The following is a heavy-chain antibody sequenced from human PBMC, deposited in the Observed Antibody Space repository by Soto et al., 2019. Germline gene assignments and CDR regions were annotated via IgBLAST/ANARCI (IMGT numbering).Heavy chain of an antibody. Sequence: QVQLVESGGGVVQPGRSPRFSCAASGFSFSSYGMHWVRQAPGKGLEWVAGISYDGNRKNYADSVKDRFTISRDNSKNTVYLQMNSLRPEDTAVFYCAKDTYYHDSSGYYIFDYWGQGTLVTVSS. CDR1: GFSFSSYG. D-gene: IGHD3-22*01. V-gene: IGHV3-30*18. CDR2: ISYDGNRK. CDR3: AKDTYYHDSSGYYIFDY. J-gene: IGHJ4*02.